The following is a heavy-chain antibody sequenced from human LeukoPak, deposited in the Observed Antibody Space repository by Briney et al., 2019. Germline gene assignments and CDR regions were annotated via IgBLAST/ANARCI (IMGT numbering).Heavy chain of an antibody. J-gene: IGHJ4*02. CDR2: INPSGVNT. D-gene: IGHD1-26*01. V-gene: IGHV1-46*01. Sequence: ASVKVSCKASGYIFTTYYMHWVRQAPGQGLEWMGIINPSGVNTSHPQKCQGRVSMTRDTSTSTAYMELNSLRSDETVLYYCARSGGGYYENYFDYWGQGTVVTVSS. CDR1: GYIFTTYY. CDR3: ARSGGGYYENYFDY.